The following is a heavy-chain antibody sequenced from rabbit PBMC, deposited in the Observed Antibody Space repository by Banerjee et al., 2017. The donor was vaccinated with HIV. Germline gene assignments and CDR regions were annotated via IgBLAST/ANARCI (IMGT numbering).Heavy chain of an antibody. J-gene: IGHJ4*01. CDR3: ARWATSNIRRYFNL. D-gene: IGHD1-1*01. Sequence: YYASWAKGRFTISKTSSTTVTLQMNILTAADTAAYFCARWATSNIRRYFNLWGQGTLVTVS. V-gene: IGHV1S40*01.